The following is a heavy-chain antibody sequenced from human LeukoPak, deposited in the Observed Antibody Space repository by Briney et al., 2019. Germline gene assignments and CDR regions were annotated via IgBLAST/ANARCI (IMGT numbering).Heavy chain of an antibody. Sequence: PGGSLRLSCAASGFTFSDYYMSWIRQAPGKGLEWVSYISSSGSTTYYADSVKGRFTISRDNAKNSLYLQMNSLRAEDTAVYYCARDRYDFWSGTYYFDYWGQGTLVTVSS. J-gene: IGHJ4*02. CDR2: ISSSGSTT. CDR1: GFTFSDYY. CDR3: ARDRYDFWSGTYYFDY. D-gene: IGHD3-3*01. V-gene: IGHV3-11*01.